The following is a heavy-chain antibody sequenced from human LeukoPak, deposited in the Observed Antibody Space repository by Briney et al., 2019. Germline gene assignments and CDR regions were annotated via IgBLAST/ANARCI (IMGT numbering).Heavy chain of an antibody. Sequence: ASVKVSCXASGYTFTGYYMHWVRQAPGQGLEWMGRINPNSGGTNSAQKFQGRVTMTRDTSISTAYMEVSRLRSDDTAVYYCAKSRRSGSYGIGYWGQGTLVTVSS. CDR1: GYTFTGYY. J-gene: IGHJ4*02. V-gene: IGHV1-2*06. CDR2: INPNSGGT. D-gene: IGHD3-10*01. CDR3: AKSRRSGSYGIGY.